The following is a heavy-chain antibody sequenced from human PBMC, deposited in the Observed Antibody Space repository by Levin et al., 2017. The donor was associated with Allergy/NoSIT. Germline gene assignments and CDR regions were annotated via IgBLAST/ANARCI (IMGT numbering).Heavy chain of an antibody. CDR3: ARAPQESTIFGVVIMGLDY. J-gene: IGHJ4*02. Sequence: SQTLSLTCTVSGGSISSYYWSWIRQPPGKGLEWIGYIYYSGSTNYNPSLKSRVTISVDTSKNQFSLKLSSVTAADTAVYYCARAPQESTIFGVVIMGLDYWGQGTLVTVSS. V-gene: IGHV4-59*01. CDR2: IYYSGST. CDR1: GGSISSYY. D-gene: IGHD3-3*01.